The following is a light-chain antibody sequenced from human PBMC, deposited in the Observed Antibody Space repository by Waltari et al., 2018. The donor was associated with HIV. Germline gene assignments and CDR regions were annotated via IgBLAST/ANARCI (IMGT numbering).Light chain of an antibody. CDR1: MSNLGAGSA. Sequence: QSTLTQPPSISGAPGQRITISCAGDMSNLGAGSAVHWYQQFPGTAPRLRIYHNDNRPSGVPDRFSGSKSDSSAALAITGLQTEDEAEYYCQSYDGSLGGLWGFGGGTKLTVL. CDR2: HND. J-gene: IGLJ3*02. CDR3: QSYDGSLGGLWG. V-gene: IGLV1-40*01.